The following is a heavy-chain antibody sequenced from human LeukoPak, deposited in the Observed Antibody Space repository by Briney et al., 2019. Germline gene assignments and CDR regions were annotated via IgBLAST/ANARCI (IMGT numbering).Heavy chain of an antibody. CDR1: GGSFSGYY. V-gene: IGHV4-34*01. CDR3: ARGSSSGYYPIDY. D-gene: IGHD3-22*01. CDR2: INHSGST. J-gene: IGHJ4*02. Sequence: SETLSLTCAVYGGSFSGYYWSWIRQPPGKGLEWIGEINHSGSTNYNPSLKSRVTISVDTSKNQFSLNLSSVTAADTAVYYCARGSSSGYYPIDYWGQGTLVTVSS.